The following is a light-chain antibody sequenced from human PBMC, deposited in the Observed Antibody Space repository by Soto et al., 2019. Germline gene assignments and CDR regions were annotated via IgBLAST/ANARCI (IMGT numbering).Light chain of an antibody. Sequence: LSVSPGERATLSCRASQSVSNNLAWYQQKPGQAPRLLIYGASTRATGIPARFSGSGSGTEFTLTVSSLQSEDFAVYYCQQYNTWPRTFGQGTKVEIK. CDR3: QQYNTWPRT. V-gene: IGKV3-15*01. J-gene: IGKJ1*01. CDR1: QSVSNN. CDR2: GAS.